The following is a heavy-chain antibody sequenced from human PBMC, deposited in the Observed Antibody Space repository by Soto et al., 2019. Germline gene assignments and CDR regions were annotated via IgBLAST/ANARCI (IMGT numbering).Heavy chain of an antibody. J-gene: IGHJ3*02. CDR1: GFTFSSYG. D-gene: IGHD3-22*01. CDR2: ISYDGSNK. Sequence: QVQLVESGGGVVQPGRSLRLSCAASGFTFSSYGMHWVRQAPGKGLEWVAVISYDGSNKYYADSVKGRFTISRDNSKNTLYLQMNSLRAEDTAVYYCAKDNLYESSGYFDAFDIWGQGTMVTVSS. V-gene: IGHV3-30*18. CDR3: AKDNLYESSGYFDAFDI.